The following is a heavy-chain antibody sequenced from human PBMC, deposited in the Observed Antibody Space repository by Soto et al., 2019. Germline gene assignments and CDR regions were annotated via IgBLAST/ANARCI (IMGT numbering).Heavy chain of an antibody. Sequence: PSEALSLTCTVSGGSISTYYWSWIRQPPGKGLEWIGYIYHTGSTTYNPSLKTRVTMSVDTSKNQFSLKLSSVTAADTALYYCARTISSIATGPYFDSWGQGTLVTV. D-gene: IGHD3-3*01. J-gene: IGHJ4*02. CDR1: GGSISTYY. CDR2: IYHTGST. CDR3: ARTISSIATGPYFDS. V-gene: IGHV4-59*08.